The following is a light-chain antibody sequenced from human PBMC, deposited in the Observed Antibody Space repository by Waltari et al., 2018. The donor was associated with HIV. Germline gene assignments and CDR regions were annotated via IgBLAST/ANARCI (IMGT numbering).Light chain of an antibody. Sequence: QSVLTQPPSASGTPGQRVTISCSGSSSNIGSNYVYWYQKLPGTAPKLPIYRNNPRPSGVPDRSSGSKPGTSASLAISGLRSEDEADYYCAAWDDSLSGPLVVFGGGTKLTVL. CDR3: AAWDDSLSGPLVV. CDR1: SSNIGSNY. V-gene: IGLV1-47*01. J-gene: IGLJ2*01. CDR2: RNN.